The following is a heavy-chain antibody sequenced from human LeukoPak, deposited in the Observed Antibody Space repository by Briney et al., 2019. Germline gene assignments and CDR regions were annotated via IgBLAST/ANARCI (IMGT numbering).Heavy chain of an antibody. CDR3: ARVLRYCSGGNCYSGGLGYMDV. J-gene: IGHJ6*03. Sequence: ASVKVSCKASGYTFTSYYMHWVRQAPGQGLEWMGIINPSGGSRSYAQKFQGRVTMTRDTSTSTVYMELSSLRSEDTAVYYCARVLRYCSGGNCYSGGLGYMDVWGKGTTVTISS. CDR1: GYTFTSYY. CDR2: INPSGGSR. D-gene: IGHD2-15*01. V-gene: IGHV1-46*01.